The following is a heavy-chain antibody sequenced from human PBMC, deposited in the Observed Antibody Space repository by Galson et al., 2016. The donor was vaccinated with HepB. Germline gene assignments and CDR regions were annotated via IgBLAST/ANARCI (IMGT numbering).Heavy chain of an antibody. CDR2: INSDGSSV. CDR1: GFTFSTAW. V-gene: IGHV3-74*01. CDR3: ACIGRPGESHYRDY. J-gene: IGHJ4*02. D-gene: IGHD2-21*01. Sequence: SLRLSCAASGFTFSTAWMHWVRQAPGKGLVWVSRINSDGSSVSYADSVTGRCTISRDNAKNTLYLQMRSQSAEDTAVSFCACIGRPGESHYRDYWGQGTLVSVSS.